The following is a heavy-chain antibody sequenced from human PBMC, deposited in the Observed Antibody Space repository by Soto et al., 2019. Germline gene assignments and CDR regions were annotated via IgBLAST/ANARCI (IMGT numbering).Heavy chain of an antibody. CDR2: IIPIFGTA. J-gene: IGHJ4*02. V-gene: IGHV1-69*13. Sequence: GASVKVSCKASGGTFSSYAISWVRQAPGQGLEWMGGIIPIFGTANYAQKFQGRVTITADESTSTAYMELSSLRSEDTAVYYCARHNYGTSTLDNWGQGTLVTVSS. D-gene: IGHD2-2*01. CDR3: ARHNYGTSTLDN. CDR1: GGTFSSYA.